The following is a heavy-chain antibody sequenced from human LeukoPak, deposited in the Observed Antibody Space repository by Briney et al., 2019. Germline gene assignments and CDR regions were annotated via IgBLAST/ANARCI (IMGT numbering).Heavy chain of an antibody. CDR2: ISAYNGNT. CDR3: ARAGGTYGPYYFDY. D-gene: IGHD4-17*01. J-gene: IGHJ4*02. CDR1: GYTLTSYG. Sequence: ASVKVSCKASGYTLTSYGISWVRQAPGQGLEWMGWISAYNGNTNYAQKLQGRVTMTTDTSTSTAYMELRSLRSDDTAVYYCARAGGTYGPYYFDYWGQGTLVTVSS. V-gene: IGHV1-18*01.